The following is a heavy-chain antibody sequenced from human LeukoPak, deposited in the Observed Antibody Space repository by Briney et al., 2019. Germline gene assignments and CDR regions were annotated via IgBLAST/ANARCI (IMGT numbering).Heavy chain of an antibody. CDR2: ISSSSSYI. D-gene: IGHD1-1*01. Sequence: GGSLRLSCAASGFTFSSYSMNWVRQAPGKGLEWVSSISSSSSYIYYADSVKGRFTISRDNSKNTLYLQMNSLRAEDTAVYYCAKEEDHWNDGESWDYWGQGTLVTVSS. J-gene: IGHJ4*02. CDR1: GFTFSSYS. V-gene: IGHV3-21*04. CDR3: AKEEDHWNDGESWDY.